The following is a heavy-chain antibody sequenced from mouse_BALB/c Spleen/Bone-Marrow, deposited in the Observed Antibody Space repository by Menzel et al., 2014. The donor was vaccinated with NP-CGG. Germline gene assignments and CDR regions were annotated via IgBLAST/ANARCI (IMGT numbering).Heavy chain of an antibody. V-gene: IGHV5-6*01. D-gene: IGHD1-1*01. J-gene: IGHJ4*01. CDR3: AGGNYYAMDY. Sequence: EVHLVESGGDLAKPGGSLKLSCAASGFTFSSYGMSWVRQTPDKRLEWVATISSGGSYTYYPDSVKGRFTISRDNAKNTLYLQMSSLKSEDTAMYYCAGGNYYAMDYWGQGTSVTVSS. CDR1: GFTFSSYG. CDR2: ISSGGSYT.